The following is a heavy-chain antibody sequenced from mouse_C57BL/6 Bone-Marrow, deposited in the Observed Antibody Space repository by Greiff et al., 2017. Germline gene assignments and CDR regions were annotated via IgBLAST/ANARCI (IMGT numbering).Heavy chain of an antibody. V-gene: IGHV2-2*02. J-gene: IGHJ1*01. Sequence: QVQLQQSGPGLVQPSQSLSITCTVSSFSLTSYGVHWVRQSPGKGLEWMGVIWSGGSTDYNAAFISRLSISKDNSKSQVFFKMNSLQANDTAIYYYAIYYVYYFDVWGAGTTVTVSS. CDR3: AIYYVYYFDV. CDR1: SFSLTSYG. D-gene: IGHD2-3*01. CDR2: IWSGGST.